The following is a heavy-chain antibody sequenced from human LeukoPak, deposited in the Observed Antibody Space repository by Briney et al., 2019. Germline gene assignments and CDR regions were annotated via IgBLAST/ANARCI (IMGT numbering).Heavy chain of an antibody. V-gene: IGHV3-21*01. CDR1: EFTFSSYS. J-gene: IGHJ4*02. D-gene: IGHD3-16*02. Sequence: GGSLRLSCAASEFTFSSYSMNWVRQAPGKGLEWVSSISSSSEFIYYADSVKGRFTISRDNARNSLYLQMNSLRAEDTAVYYCARWLGAIAWPYYFDYWARELWSPSPQ. CDR3: ARWLGAIAWPYYFDY. CDR2: ISSSSEFI.